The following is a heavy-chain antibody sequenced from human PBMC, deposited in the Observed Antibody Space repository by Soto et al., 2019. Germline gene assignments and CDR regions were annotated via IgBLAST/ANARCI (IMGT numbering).Heavy chain of an antibody. CDR1: GYTFSSIG. CDR2: ISPYKGNT. D-gene: IGHD3-10*01. J-gene: IGHJ4*02. V-gene: IGHV1-18*01. Sequence: QIQLVQSGAEVKKPGASVKVSCKASGYTFSSIGISWVRQAPGQGLEWMGWISPYKGNTHYAQGRQGRDTMTTDTSTSTAYLELRSLRSDDTAVYYCARDLDASGSYYTDYWGQGTLVTVSS. CDR3: ARDLDASGSYYTDY.